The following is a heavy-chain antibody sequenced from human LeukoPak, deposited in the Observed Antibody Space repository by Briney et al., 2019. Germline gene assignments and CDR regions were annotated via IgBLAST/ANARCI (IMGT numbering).Heavy chain of an antibody. CDR2: FYSGGAT. J-gene: IGHJ6*02. CDR1: GFIVSANY. D-gene: IGHD2-15*01. Sequence: PGGSLRLSWAASGFIVSANYMGWVGQTPGKGLEWVLIFYSGGATFYVDSVKGRFTISRDNSKNMLYLQMNSLRAEDTAVYYCARGRGLDVWGQGITVTVSS. V-gene: IGHV3-53*01. CDR3: ARGRGLDV.